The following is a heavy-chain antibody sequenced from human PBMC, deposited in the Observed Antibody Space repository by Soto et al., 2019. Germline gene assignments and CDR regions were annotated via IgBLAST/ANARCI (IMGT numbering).Heavy chain of an antibody. CDR1: GFTFSSYA. V-gene: IGHV3-23*01. D-gene: IGHD1-26*01. CDR3: AKVVDYYRVWYFDY. Sequence: GGSLRLSCAASGFTFSSYAMSWVRQAPGKGLEWVSAISGSGTSTYYADSVKGRFTISRDNSKNTLYLQMNSLRAEDTAVYYCAKVVDYYRVWYFDYWGQGTLVTVSS. J-gene: IGHJ4*02. CDR2: ISGSGTST.